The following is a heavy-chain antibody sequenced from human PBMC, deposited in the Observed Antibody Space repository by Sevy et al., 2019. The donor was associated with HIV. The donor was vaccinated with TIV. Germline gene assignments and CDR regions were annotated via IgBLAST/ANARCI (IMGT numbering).Heavy chain of an antibody. D-gene: IGHD1-26*01. J-gene: IGHJ4*02. Sequence: GGSLRLSCVASGFAFSTHAMHWVRQAPDKGLEWVAVISYDGTNKNYEDSVKDRFTISRDNSKNTQYLQMNSPRADDTAVYYCAREFTGWDLRLDYWGQGTLVTVSS. CDR1: GFAFSTHA. CDR3: AREFTGWDLRLDY. V-gene: IGHV3-30-3*01. CDR2: ISYDGTNK.